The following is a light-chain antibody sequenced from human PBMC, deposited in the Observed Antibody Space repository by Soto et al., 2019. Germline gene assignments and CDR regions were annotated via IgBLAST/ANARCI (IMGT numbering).Light chain of an antibody. V-gene: IGKV3-20*01. J-gene: IGKJ1*01. Sequence: EIVLTQSPGTLSLSPGERATLSCRASQSVSNYLAWYQQKPGQAPRLLIYVASSRATGIPDRFSGSGSGTDFTLTISRLKPEDFAVYYCQQYGGSPQTFGQGTKVDIK. CDR2: VAS. CDR3: QQYGGSPQT. CDR1: QSVSNY.